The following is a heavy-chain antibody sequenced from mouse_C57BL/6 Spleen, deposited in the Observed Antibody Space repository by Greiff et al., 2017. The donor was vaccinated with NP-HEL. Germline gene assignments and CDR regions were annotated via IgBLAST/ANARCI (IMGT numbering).Heavy chain of an antibody. CDR3: ARSKLYYDYDGTWFAY. Sequence: VMLVESGAELVRPGASVKLSCKASGYTFTDYYINWVKQRPGQGLEWIARIYPGSGNTYYNEKFKGKATLTAEKSSSTAYMQLSSLTSEDSAVYFCARSKLYYDYDGTWFAYWGQGTLVTVSA. D-gene: IGHD2-4*01. CDR1: GYTFTDYY. V-gene: IGHV1-76*01. J-gene: IGHJ3*01. CDR2: IYPGSGNT.